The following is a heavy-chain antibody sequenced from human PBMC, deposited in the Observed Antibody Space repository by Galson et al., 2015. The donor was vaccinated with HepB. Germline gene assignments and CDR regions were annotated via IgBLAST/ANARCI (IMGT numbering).Heavy chain of an antibody. CDR2: ISYDGSNK. V-gene: IGHV3-30*18. J-gene: IGHJ5*02. Sequence: SLRLSCAASGFTFSSYGMHWVRQAPGKGLEWVAVISYDGSNKYYADSVKGRFTISRDNSKNTLYLQMNSLRAEDTAVYYCAKGKGGYGDVWFDPWGQGTLVTVFS. CDR3: AKGKGGYGDVWFDP. D-gene: IGHD4-17*01. CDR1: GFTFSSYG.